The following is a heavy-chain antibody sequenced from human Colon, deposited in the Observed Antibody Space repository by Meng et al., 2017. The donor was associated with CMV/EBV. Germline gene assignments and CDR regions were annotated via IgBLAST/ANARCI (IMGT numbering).Heavy chain of an antibody. CDR1: GFSFKDYA. Sequence: GESLKISCAVSGFSFKDYAMVWVRQAPGKGLEWVSGITGSASYTYYADAVKGRFTVSRDNSNNTLHLQMHSLRAEDTAVYYCAKGPAYSGFWGGYDNWSQGTLVTVSS. V-gene: IGHV3-23*01. J-gene: IGHJ4*02. CDR2: ITGSASYT. D-gene: IGHD3-3*01. CDR3: AKGPAYSGFWGGYDN.